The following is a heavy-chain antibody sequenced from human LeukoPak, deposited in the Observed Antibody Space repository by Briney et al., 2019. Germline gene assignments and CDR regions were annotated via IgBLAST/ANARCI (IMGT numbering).Heavy chain of an antibody. Sequence: GGSLRLSCAASGFTFSSYAMSWVRQAPGKGLEWVSAISGSGGSTYYADSVKGRFTISRDNSKNTLYLQMNSLRAEDTAVYYCAKVRRYCSGGSCYRGGLDYFDYWGQGTLVTVSS. CDR1: GFTFSSYA. V-gene: IGHV3-23*01. J-gene: IGHJ4*02. D-gene: IGHD2-15*01. CDR2: ISGSGGST. CDR3: AKVRRYCSGGSCYRGGLDYFDY.